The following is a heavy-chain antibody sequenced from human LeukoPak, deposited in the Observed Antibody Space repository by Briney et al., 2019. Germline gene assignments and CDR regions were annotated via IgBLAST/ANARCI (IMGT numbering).Heavy chain of an antibody. D-gene: IGHD6-19*01. CDR1: GGSISSYY. CDR2: IYYSGST. Sequence: SETLSLTCTVSGGSISSYYWSWIRQPPGKGLEWIGYIYYSGSTNYNPSLKSRVTISVDTSKNQFSLKLSSVPAADTAVYYCARGRGQWLPEFDYWGQGTLVTVSS. J-gene: IGHJ4*02. CDR3: ARGRGQWLPEFDY. V-gene: IGHV4-59*01.